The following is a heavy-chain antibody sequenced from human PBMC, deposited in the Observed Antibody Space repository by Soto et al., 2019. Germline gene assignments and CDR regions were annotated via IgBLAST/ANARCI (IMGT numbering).Heavy chain of an antibody. CDR2: INHSGST. CDR3: ARSQYDSSGYHDAFDI. CDR1: GGSFSGYY. J-gene: IGHJ3*02. V-gene: IGHV4-34*01. D-gene: IGHD3-22*01. Sequence: PSETLSLTCAVYGGSFSGYYWSWIRQPPGKGLEWIGEINHSGSTNYNPSLKSRVTISVDTSKNQFSLKLSSVTAADTAVYYCARSQYDSSGYHDAFDIWGQGTMVTV.